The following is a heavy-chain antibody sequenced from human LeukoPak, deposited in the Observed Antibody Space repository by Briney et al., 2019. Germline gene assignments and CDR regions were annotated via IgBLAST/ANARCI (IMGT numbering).Heavy chain of an antibody. CDR2: IYPGDSDT. CDR1: GYSFTSYW. V-gene: IGHV5-51*01. Sequence: GESLKISCKGSGYSFTSYWIGWVRQMPGKGLEWMGIIYPGDSDTRYSPSFQGQVTISADKSISTAYLQWSSLKASDTAMYYCARHVAYYYDSSGYYRWFDPWGRGTLVTVSS. D-gene: IGHD3-22*01. J-gene: IGHJ5*02. CDR3: ARHVAYYYDSSGYYRWFDP.